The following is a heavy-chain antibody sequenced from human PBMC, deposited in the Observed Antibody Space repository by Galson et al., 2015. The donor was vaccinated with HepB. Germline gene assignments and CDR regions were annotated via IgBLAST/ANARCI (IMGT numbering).Heavy chain of an antibody. V-gene: IGHV1-69*06. D-gene: IGHD4-17*01. CDR1: GGTFSSYA. CDR2: IIPIFGTA. J-gene: IGHJ5*02. Sequence: SVKVSCKASGGTFSSYAISWVRQAPGQGLEWMGGIIPIFGTANYAQKFQGRVTITADKSTSTAYMELSSLRSEDTAVYYCARGRTVTKPYWFDPWGQGTLVTVSS. CDR3: ARGRTVTKPYWFDP.